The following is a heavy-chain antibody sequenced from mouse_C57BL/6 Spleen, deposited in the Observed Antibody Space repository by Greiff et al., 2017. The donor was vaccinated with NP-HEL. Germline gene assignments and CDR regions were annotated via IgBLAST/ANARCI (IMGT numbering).Heavy chain of an antibody. Sequence: QVQLQQPGAELVKPGASVKLSCKASGYTFTSYWMQWVKQRPGQGLEWIGEIDPSDSYTNYNQKFKGKATLTVDTSSSTAYMQLSSLTSEDSAVYYCARGGQLRLNSFFDYWGQGTTLTVSS. D-gene: IGHD3-2*02. CDR1: GYTFTSYW. J-gene: IGHJ2*01. CDR2: IDPSDSYT. V-gene: IGHV1-50*01. CDR3: ARGGQLRLNSFFDY.